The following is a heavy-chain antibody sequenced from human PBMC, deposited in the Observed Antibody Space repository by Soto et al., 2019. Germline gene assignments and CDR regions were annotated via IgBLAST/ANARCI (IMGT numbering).Heavy chain of an antibody. CDR2: INHSGST. V-gene: IGHV4-34*01. Sequence: PSETLSLTCAVYGGSFSGYYWSWIRQPPGKGLEWIGEINHSGSTNYNPSLKSRVTISVDTSKNQSSLKLSSVPAADTAVYYCARDAGRIVVVTAINYFDYWGQGTLVTVSS. CDR1: GGSFSGYY. D-gene: IGHD2-21*02. CDR3: ARDAGRIVVVTAINYFDY. J-gene: IGHJ4*02.